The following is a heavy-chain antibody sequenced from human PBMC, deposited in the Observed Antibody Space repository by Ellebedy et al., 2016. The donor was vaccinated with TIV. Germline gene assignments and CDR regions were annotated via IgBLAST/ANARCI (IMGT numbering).Heavy chain of an antibody. CDR3: ARGTTPAYIAALWSPRFNWFDP. J-gene: IGHJ5*02. CDR2: MNPNSGNT. D-gene: IGHD6-6*01. Sequence: ASVKVSXXASGYTFTSYDINWVRQATGQGLEWMGWMNPNSGNTGYAQKFQGRVTMTRNTSISTAYMELSSLRSEDTAVYYCARGTTPAYIAALWSPRFNWFDPWGQGTLVTVSS. V-gene: IGHV1-8*01. CDR1: GYTFTSYD.